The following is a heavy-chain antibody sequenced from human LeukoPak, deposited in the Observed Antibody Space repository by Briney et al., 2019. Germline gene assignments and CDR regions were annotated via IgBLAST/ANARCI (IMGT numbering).Heavy chain of an antibody. CDR3: AKSPFWSGYAFDY. J-gene: IGHJ4*02. D-gene: IGHD3-3*01. V-gene: IGHV3-23*01. Sequence: GGSLRLSCAASGFTFSSYAMHWVRQAPGKGLEWVSAISGSGGSTYYADSVKGRFTISRDNSKNTLYLQMNSLRAEDTAVYYCAKSPFWSGYAFDYWGQGTMVTVSS. CDR1: GFTFSSYA. CDR2: ISGSGGST.